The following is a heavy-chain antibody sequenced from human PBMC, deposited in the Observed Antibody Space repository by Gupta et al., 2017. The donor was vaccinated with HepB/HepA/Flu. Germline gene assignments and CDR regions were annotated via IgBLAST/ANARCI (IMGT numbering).Heavy chain of an antibody. V-gene: IGHV3-48*03. CDR2: ISSSGSTI. CDR3: ARDPRYSYDYYYYYGMDV. CDR1: GFTFSSYE. D-gene: IGHD5-18*01. J-gene: IGHJ6*02. Sequence: EVQLVESGGGLVQPGGSLRLSCAASGFTFSSYEMNWVRQAPGKGLEWVSYISSSGSTIYYADSVKGRFTISRDNAKNSLYLQMNSLRAEDTAVYYCARDPRYSYDYYYYYGMDVWGQGTTVTVSS.